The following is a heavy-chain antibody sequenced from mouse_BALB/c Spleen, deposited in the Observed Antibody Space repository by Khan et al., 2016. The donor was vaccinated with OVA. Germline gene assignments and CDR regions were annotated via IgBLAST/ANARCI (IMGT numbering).Heavy chain of an antibody. CDR2: IWRDGST. J-gene: IGHJ3*01. D-gene: IGHD2-12*01. Sequence: VQRQESGPGLVQPSQSLSITCTVSGFSLITYGVHWVRQSPGKGLEWLGVIWRDGSTDYNAAFISRLIITKDNSKSQVFFKMNSLQADDTAICYCARNSYRYDFTYWGRGTLVTVSA. CDR3: ARNSYRYDFTY. CDR1: GFSLITYG. V-gene: IGHV2-4-1*01.